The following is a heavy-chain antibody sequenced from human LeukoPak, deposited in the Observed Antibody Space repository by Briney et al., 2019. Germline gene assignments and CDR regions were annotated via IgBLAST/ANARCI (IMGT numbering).Heavy chain of an antibody. V-gene: IGHV3-23*01. D-gene: IGHD3-10*01. CDR3: AKAEDSRSFYIPFTI. CDR2: ISDSGGST. J-gene: IGHJ3*02. CDR1: GFTFSSYG. Sequence: PGGSLRLSCAASGFTFSSYGMSWVRQAPGKGLEWVSSISDSGGSTYYADSLKGRFTISRDNSKNTLYLQMNSLRAEHTAVYYCAKAEDSRSFYIPFTIWGQGTMDTVSS.